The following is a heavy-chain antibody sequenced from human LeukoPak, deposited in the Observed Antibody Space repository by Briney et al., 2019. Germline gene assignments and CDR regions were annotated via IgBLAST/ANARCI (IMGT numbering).Heavy chain of an antibody. V-gene: IGHV3-23*01. CDR2: ITGSGGNT. Sequence: GGPLRLSCAASGFTFSSYAMSWVRQAPGKGLEWVSGITGSGGNTYYADSVKGRFTISRDNSKNTLYLQMSSLRAEDTAIYYCAKDTSTRWYSSTPLPGDYWGQGTLVTVSS. CDR3: AKDTSTRWYSSTPLPGDY. J-gene: IGHJ4*02. D-gene: IGHD6-13*01. CDR1: GFTFSSYA.